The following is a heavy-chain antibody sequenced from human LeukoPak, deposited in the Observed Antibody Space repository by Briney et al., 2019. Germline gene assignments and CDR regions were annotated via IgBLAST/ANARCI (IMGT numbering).Heavy chain of an antibody. CDR1: GYTFTSYG. J-gene: IGHJ4*02. CDR2: ISAYNGNT. D-gene: IGHD6-6*01. Sequence: ASVKVSCKASGYTFTSYGISWVRQAPGQGLEWMGWISAYNGNTKYAHKLQGRVTMTRDTSTSTAYMELSSLRSEDTAVYYCAKGQAPYSSSSAFDYWGQGTLVTVSS. V-gene: IGHV1-18*01. CDR3: AKGQAPYSSSSAFDY.